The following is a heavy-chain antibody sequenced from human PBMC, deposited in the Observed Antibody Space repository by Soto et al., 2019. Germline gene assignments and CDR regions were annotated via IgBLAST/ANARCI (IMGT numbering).Heavy chain of an antibody. Sequence: TSETLSLTCTVSGGSISSSSYYWCWIRQPPGKGLEWIGSIYYSGSTYYNPSLKSRVTISVDTSKNQFSLKLSSVTAADTAVYYCARRQGIAAAGTFFWFDPWGQGTLVTVSS. CDR3: ARRQGIAAAGTFFWFDP. D-gene: IGHD6-13*01. J-gene: IGHJ5*02. V-gene: IGHV4-39*01. CDR2: IYYSGST. CDR1: GGSISSSSYY.